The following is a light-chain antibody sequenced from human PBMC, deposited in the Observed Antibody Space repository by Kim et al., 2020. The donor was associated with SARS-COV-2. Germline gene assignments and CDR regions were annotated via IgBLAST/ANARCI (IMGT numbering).Light chain of an antibody. CDR3: QTYDNSPTGYV. J-gene: IGLJ1*01. Sequence: QSVLTQPASVSGAPGRRVTISCSGTNSNIGAGYEVHWYQVLPGTAPKLLIYSNDIRASGVPDRFSGSKSGSLASLAITGLQTEDEADYYCQTYDNSPTGYVFGTGTKVTVL. CDR1: NSNIGAGYE. CDR2: SND. V-gene: IGLV1-40*01.